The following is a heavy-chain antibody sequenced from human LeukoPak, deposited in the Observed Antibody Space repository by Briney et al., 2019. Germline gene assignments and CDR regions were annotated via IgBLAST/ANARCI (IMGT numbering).Heavy chain of an antibody. CDR3: ATAGSSRASFDI. CDR1: GYTFTGYY. Sequence: SVKVSCKASGYTFTGYYLHWVRQAPGQGPEWVGWITPNNGVSNYAQKFQGRVTMSRDTSITTAYMELSRLRSDDTAVYYCATAGSSRASFDIWGQGTMVTVSS. V-gene: IGHV1-2*02. CDR2: ITPNNGVS. J-gene: IGHJ3*02. D-gene: IGHD3-10*01.